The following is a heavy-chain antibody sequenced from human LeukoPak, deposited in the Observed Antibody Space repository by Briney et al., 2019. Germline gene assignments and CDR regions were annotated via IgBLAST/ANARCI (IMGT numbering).Heavy chain of an antibody. CDR2: IYYSGST. CDR3: ARAEYSNYVGWFDP. V-gene: IGHV4-59*11. CDR1: GGSISSHY. J-gene: IGHJ5*02. Sequence: SETLSLTCTVSGGSISSHYWSWIRQPPGKGLEWIGYIYYSGSTNYNPSLKSRVTISVDTSKNQFSLKLSSVTAADTAVYYCARAEYSNYVGWFDPWGQGTLVTVSS. D-gene: IGHD4-11*01.